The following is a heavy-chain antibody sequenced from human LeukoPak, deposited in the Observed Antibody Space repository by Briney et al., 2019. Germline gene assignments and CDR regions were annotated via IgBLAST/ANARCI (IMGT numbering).Heavy chain of an antibody. J-gene: IGHJ4*02. D-gene: IGHD2-8*01. Sequence: PGGSLRLSCAASGFTFSSSWMTWVRQAPGKGLEWVASIREDGSEKTSVDSVKGRFTISRDNAKNSLYLRMDSLRAEDTAVYYCARGPTNGQAFDYWGQGTLVSVSS. V-gene: IGHV3-7*01. CDR2: IREDGSEK. CDR3: ARGPTNGQAFDY. CDR1: GFTFSSSW.